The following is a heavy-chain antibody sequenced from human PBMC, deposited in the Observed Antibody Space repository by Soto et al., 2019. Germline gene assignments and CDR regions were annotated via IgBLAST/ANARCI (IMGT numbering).Heavy chain of an antibody. J-gene: IGHJ4*02. V-gene: IGHV3-30-3*01. D-gene: IGHD5-18*01. CDR2: ISYDGSNK. CDR1: GFTFSSYA. CDR3: ARERGYSTVYYFDY. Sequence: PGGSLRLSCAASGFTFSSYAMHWVRQAPGKGLEWVAVISYDGSNKYYADSVKGRFTISRDNSKNTLYLQMNSLRAEDTAVYYCARERGYSTVYYFDYWGQGTLVTVSS.